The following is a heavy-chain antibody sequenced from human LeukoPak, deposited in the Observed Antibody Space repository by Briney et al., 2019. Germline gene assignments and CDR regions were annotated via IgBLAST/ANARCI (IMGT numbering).Heavy chain of an antibody. D-gene: IGHD6-13*01. J-gene: IGHJ4*02. CDR3: AREPTYTNTWYTTCDY. Sequence: GGSLRLSCAASGFTFSSYAMNWVRQAPGKGLEWVSYITGSSTTMYYADSVKGRFTISRDNAKNSLYLQMNSLRAEDTAVYYCAREPTYTNTWYTTCDYWGQGTLVTVSS. V-gene: IGHV3-48*01. CDR1: GFTFSSYA. CDR2: ITGSSTTM.